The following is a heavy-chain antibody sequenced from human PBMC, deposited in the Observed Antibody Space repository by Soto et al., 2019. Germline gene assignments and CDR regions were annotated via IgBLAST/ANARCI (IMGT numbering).Heavy chain of an antibody. V-gene: IGHV3-21*01. CDR3: ARVNYSSSWYGRYAFDI. Sequence: PGGSLRLSCAASGFTFSSHSMSWVRQAPGKGLEWVSSISSSSSYIYYADSVKGRFTISRDNAKNSLYLQMNSLRAEDTAVYYCARVNYSSSWYGRYAFDIWGQGTMVTVSS. CDR2: ISSSSSYI. D-gene: IGHD6-13*01. J-gene: IGHJ3*02. CDR1: GFTFSSHS.